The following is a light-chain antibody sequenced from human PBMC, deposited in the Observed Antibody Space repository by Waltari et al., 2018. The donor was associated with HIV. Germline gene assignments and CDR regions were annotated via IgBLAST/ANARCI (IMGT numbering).Light chain of an antibody. CDR3: TSYAGSNNLVV. J-gene: IGLJ3*02. CDR1: SNDIGPYNY. CDR2: EVN. Sequence: QSALTQPPAASGSPGQSVTISCTGTSNDIGPYNYVSWYQQHPDRVPRLIIYEVNKRPAGVPGRFSGSKSGNTASLTVSGLQAEDEADYYCTSYAGSNNLVVFGGGTKLTVL. V-gene: IGLV2-8*01.